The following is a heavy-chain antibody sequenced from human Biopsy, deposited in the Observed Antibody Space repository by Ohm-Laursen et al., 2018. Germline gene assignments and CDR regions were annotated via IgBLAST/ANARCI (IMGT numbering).Heavy chain of an antibody. CDR2: ISSRTNTI. D-gene: IGHD2/OR15-2a*01. V-gene: IGHV3-11*01. Sequence: SLRLSCAAPGFTFSDYYMSWIRQAPGKGLKWVSYISSRTNTIYYADSVKGRFTTSRDNAKNSLYLQMNRLRAEDTAVYYCARGSFAPDFWGQGTLVTVSS. J-gene: IGHJ4*02. CDR1: GFTFSDYY. CDR3: ARGSFAPDF.